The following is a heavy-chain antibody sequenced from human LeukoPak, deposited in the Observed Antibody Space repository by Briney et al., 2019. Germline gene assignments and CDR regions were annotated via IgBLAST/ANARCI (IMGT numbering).Heavy chain of an antibody. CDR2: SIPIFCTA. CDR1: VGTFSSYA. CDR3: ARDAKRTYAFDI. Sequence: SVKVSCKASVGTFSSYAISWVRQAPGQGREWMGGSIPIFCTANYPQKFQGRGTITADESPSTAYLELSSLRSEDTAVYYCARDAKRTYAFDIWGQGTMVTVSS. V-gene: IGHV1-69*13. J-gene: IGHJ3*02.